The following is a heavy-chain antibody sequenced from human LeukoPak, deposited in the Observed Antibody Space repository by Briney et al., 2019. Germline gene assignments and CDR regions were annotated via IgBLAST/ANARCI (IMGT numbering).Heavy chain of an antibody. D-gene: IGHD6-13*01. CDR2: IYYSGNT. Sequence: SQTLSLTCTVSGGSISSSGFYWSWIRQPPGKALEWIGYIYYSGNTYYNPSLQSRVTISGERSKNQFSLKVTSVTAADTAVYYCARAPTSWYFDYWGQGTPVTVSS. CDR1: GGSISSSGFY. J-gene: IGHJ4*02. V-gene: IGHV4-30-2*01. CDR3: ARAPTSWYFDY.